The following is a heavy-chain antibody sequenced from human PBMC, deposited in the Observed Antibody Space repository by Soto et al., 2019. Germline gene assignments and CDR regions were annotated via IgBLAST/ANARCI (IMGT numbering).Heavy chain of an antibody. V-gene: IGHV1-69*13. CDR1: GGTFSSYA. Sequence: SVKVSCKASGGTFSSYAISWVRQAPGQGLEWMGGIIPILGTANYAQKFQGRVTITADESTSTAYMELSSLRSEDTAVYYFARHPYFDTVVVPALDAFDLWGQETMVT. J-gene: IGHJ3*01. CDR3: ARHPYFDTVVVPALDAFDL. D-gene: IGHD2-2*01. CDR2: IIPILGTA.